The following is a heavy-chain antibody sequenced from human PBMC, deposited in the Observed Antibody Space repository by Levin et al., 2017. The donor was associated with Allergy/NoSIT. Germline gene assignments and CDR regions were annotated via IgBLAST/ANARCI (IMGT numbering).Heavy chain of an antibody. V-gene: IGHV3-74*01. D-gene: IGHD2-2*01. CDR2: INSDGSST. CDR1: GFTFSSYW. J-gene: IGHJ6*02. Sequence: PGGSLRLSCAASGFTFSSYWMHWVRQAPGKGLVWVSRINSDGSSTTYADSVKGRFTISRDNAKNTLCLQMNSLRAEDTAVYYCAGERDYCNSTSCPDGMDVWGQGTTVTVSS. CDR3: AGERDYCNSTSCPDGMDV.